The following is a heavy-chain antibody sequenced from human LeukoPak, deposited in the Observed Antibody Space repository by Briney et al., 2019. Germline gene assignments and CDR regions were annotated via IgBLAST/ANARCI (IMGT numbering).Heavy chain of an antibody. V-gene: IGHV1-18*01. CDR3: AREGTRITGTTRLWFDP. J-gene: IGHJ5*02. CDR2: ISAYNGNT. Sequence: ASVTVSCKASGYTFTSYGISWVRQAPGQGLEWMGWISAYNGNTNYAQKLQGRVTMTTDTSTSTAYMELRSLRSDDTAVYYCAREGTRITGTTRLWFDPWGQGTLVTVSS. CDR1: GYTFTSYG. D-gene: IGHD1-20*01.